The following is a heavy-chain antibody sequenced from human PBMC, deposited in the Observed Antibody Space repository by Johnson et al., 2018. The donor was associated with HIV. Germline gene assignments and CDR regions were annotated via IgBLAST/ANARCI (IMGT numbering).Heavy chain of an antibody. CDR2: ISYDGSNT. D-gene: IGHD3-3*01. CDR1: EFTLSNYA. CDR3: ARGLGGYYDFWSGYPWDAFDI. V-gene: IGHV3-30-3*01. Sequence: VQLVESGGGVVQPGRSLRLSCAASEFTLSNYAMHWVRQAPGKGLEWVALISYDGSNTYYADSVQGRFTISRDNSKNTLYLQMNSLRAGDTAVYYCARGLGGYYDFWSGYPWDAFDIWGQGTMVTVSS. J-gene: IGHJ3*02.